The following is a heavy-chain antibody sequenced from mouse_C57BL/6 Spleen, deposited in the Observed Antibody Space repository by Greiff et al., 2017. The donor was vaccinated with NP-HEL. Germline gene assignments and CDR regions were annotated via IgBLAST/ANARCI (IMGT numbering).Heavy chain of an antibody. CDR2: IYPGSGNT. J-gene: IGHJ2*01. Sequence: VQLQQSGAELVRPGASVKLSCKASGYTFTDYYINWVKQRPGQGLEWIARIYPGSGNTYYNEKFKGKATLTAEKSSSTAYMQLSSLTSEDSAVYFCAREGITTVPSPFDYWGQGTTLTVSS. CDR1: GYTFTDYY. V-gene: IGHV1-76*01. CDR3: AREGITTVPSPFDY. D-gene: IGHD1-1*01.